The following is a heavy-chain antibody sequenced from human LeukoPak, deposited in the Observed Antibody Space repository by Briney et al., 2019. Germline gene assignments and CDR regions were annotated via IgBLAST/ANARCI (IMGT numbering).Heavy chain of an antibody. D-gene: IGHD5-12*01. V-gene: IGHV1-69*13. CDR2: IIPIFGTA. CDR1: GGTFSSYA. J-gene: IGHJ4*02. Sequence: SVKVSCKASGGTFSSYAISWVRQAPGQGLEWMGGIIPIFGTANYAQKFQGRVTITADESTSTAYMELSSLRSEDTAVYYCASTPGSSGGYDQSDYWGQGTLVTVSS. CDR3: ASTPGSSGGYDQSDY.